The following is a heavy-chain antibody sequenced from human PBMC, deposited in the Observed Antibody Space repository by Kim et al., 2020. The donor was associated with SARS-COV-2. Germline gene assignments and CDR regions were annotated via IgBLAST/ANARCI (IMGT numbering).Heavy chain of an antibody. CDR3: ARGPRGVATPNIGSFFPVY. V-gene: IGHV4-39*07. D-gene: IGHD2-15*01. CDR1: GGSISSSSYY. J-gene: IGHJ4*02. Sequence: SETLSLTCTVSGGSISSSSYYWGWIRQPPGKGLEWIGSIYYSGSTYYNPSLKSRVTISVDTSKNQFSLKLSSVTAADTAVYYCARGPRGVATPNIGSFFPVYWGQGTLVTVSS. CDR2: IYYSGST.